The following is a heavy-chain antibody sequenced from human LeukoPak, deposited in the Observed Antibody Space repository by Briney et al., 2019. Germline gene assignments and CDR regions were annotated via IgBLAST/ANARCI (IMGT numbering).Heavy chain of an antibody. CDR3: ARDVWGVVVPAAIHPSQPSFDY. V-gene: IGHV3-30-3*01. J-gene: IGHJ4*02. D-gene: IGHD2-2*01. Sequence: GGSLRLSCTASGFTFSSYAMHWVRQAPGKGLEWVAVISYDGSNKYYADSVKGRFTISRDNSKNTLYLQMNSLRAEDTAVYYCARDVWGVVVPAAIHPSQPSFDYWGQGTLVTVSS. CDR1: GFTFSSYA. CDR2: ISYDGSNK.